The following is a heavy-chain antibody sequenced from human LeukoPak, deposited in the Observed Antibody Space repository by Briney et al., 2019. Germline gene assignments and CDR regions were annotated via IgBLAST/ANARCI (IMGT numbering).Heavy chain of an antibody. CDR1: GYIFTGYY. D-gene: IGHD3-10*01. J-gene: IGHJ5*02. Sequence: ASVKVSCKASGYIFTGYYMHWVRQAPGQGLEWMGWISAYNGNTSYAQKLQGRVTMTTDTSTSTAYMELRSLRSDDTAVYYCAVYGSGYPWGQGTLVTVSS. CDR3: AVYGSGYP. CDR2: ISAYNGNT. V-gene: IGHV1-18*04.